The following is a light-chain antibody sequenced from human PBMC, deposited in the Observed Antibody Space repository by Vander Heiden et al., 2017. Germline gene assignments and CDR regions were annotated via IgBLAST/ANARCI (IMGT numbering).Light chain of an antibody. CDR1: SSNIGSNT. CDR2: SNN. Sequence: SVLPQPPPAPGTPGPRVTISWSGSSSNIGSNTVNWYQQLPGTAPKLLIYSNNQRPSGVPDRFSGSKSGTSASLAISGLQSEDEADYYCAAWDDSLNGHVVFGGGTKLTVL. V-gene: IGLV1-44*01. J-gene: IGLJ2*01. CDR3: AAWDDSLNGHVV.